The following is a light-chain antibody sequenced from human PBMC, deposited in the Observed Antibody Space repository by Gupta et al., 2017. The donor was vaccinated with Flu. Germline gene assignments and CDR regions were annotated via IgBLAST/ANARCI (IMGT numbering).Light chain of an antibody. CDR2: EAS. CDR1: QNIYTH. CDR3: QQSDSVPYT. V-gene: IGKV1-39*01. Sequence: DIYLTQAPSSLSASVGDRVTISCRTSQNIYTHLNWYQQKPGKAPKLLIFEASTLQSGVPSRFSGSGSRTDFTLTISSLQPEDFATYYCQQSDSVPYTFGLGT. J-gene: IGKJ2*01.